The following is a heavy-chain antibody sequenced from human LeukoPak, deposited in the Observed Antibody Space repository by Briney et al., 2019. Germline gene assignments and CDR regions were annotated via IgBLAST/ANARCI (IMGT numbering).Heavy chain of an antibody. D-gene: IGHD6-13*01. CDR1: GFTFSNAW. Sequence: GGSLRLSCAASGFTFSNAWMSWVRQAPGKGLEWVGRIKSKTDGGTTDYAAPVKGRFTISRDDSKNTLYLQMNSLKTEDTAVYYCTTVRYSSSWYGWANYYYYYMDVWGKGTTVTVSS. V-gene: IGHV3-15*01. CDR2: IKSKTDGGTT. J-gene: IGHJ6*03. CDR3: TTVRYSSSWYGWANYYYYYMDV.